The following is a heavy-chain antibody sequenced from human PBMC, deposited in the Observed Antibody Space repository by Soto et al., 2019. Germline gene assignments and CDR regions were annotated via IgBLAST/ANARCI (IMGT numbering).Heavy chain of an antibody. Sequence: GASVKVSCKASGYTFTGYAMHWVRQAPGQRLEWMGLINAGSGNTSYAQKFQGRVTITRDTSASTAYMELSSLRSEDTAVYYCARDHRRLVDSSRYYGMDVWGQGTTVTVSS. D-gene: IGHD2-8*02. J-gene: IGHJ6*02. CDR2: INAGSGNT. CDR3: ARDHRRLVDSSRYYGMDV. V-gene: IGHV1-3*01. CDR1: GYTFTGYA.